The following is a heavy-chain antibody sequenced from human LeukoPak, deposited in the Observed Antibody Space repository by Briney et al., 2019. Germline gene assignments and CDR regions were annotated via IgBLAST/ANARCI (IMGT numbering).Heavy chain of an antibody. CDR1: GFTFSSYW. D-gene: IGHD6-19*01. V-gene: IGHV3-7*01. CDR3: AKDPRSSGWYKVYYYYGVDV. J-gene: IGHJ6*02. Sequence: GGSLRLSCAASGFTFSSYWMSWVRQAPGKGLEWVANIKQDGSEKYYVDSVKGRLTISRDNAKNSLYLQMNSLRAEDTAVYYCAKDPRSSGWYKVYYYYGVDVWGQGTTVTVSS. CDR2: IKQDGSEK.